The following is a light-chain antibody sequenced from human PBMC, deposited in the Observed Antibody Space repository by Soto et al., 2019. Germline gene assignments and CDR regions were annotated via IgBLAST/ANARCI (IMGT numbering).Light chain of an antibody. CDR1: QSISSW. V-gene: IGKV1-5*01. CDR3: QQYNTYSSLT. Sequence: DIQMTQSPSTLSASVGDRVTITCRASQSISSWLAWYQQKLGRAPRLLIYDASSLESGVPSRFSGSGYGTEFTLTIISLQPHDFATYYCQQYNTYSSLTFGGGTKVEIK. CDR2: DAS. J-gene: IGKJ4*01.